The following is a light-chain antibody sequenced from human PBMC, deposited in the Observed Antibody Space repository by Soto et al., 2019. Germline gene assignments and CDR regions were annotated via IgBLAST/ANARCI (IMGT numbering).Light chain of an antibody. J-gene: IGLJ3*02. V-gene: IGLV2-11*01. CDR1: SSDVGGYNY. CDR2: DVS. Sequence: QSVLTQPRSVSGSPGQSVTISGTGTSSDVGGYNYVSWYQQYPGKAPKLIIYDVSKRPSGVPDRFSGSKSGNTASLTISGLQAEDEADYYCCSYAGTYTLWVFGGGTKLTVL. CDR3: CSYAGTYTLWV.